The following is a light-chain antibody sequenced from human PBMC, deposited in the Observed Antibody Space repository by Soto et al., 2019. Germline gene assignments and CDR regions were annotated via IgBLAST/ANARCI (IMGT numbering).Light chain of an antibody. Sequence: IQMTQSPSSLSASVGDRVTITCRASQRITTYLNWYQQKPGKAPKLLIPTAATLQCGIPSRFSGSGSRTDFTLIITTLPPEHFATYFCQQSYSTPYTFGQGTKLEIK. CDR1: QRITTY. CDR2: TAA. CDR3: QQSYSTPYT. V-gene: IGKV1-39*01. J-gene: IGKJ2*01.